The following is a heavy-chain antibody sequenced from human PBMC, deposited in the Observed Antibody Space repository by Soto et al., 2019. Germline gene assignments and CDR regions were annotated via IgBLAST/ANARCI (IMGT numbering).Heavy chain of an antibody. V-gene: IGHV1-69*06. CDR1: GGTFSSYA. CDR2: IIPIFGTA. CDR3: ARDRVIFGVVTGYYYYGMDV. J-gene: IGHJ6*02. Sequence: EASVKVSCKASGGTFSSYAISWVRQAPGQGLEWMGGIIPIFGTANYAQKFQGRVTITADKSTSTAYMELSSLRSEDTAVYYCARDRVIFGVVTGYYYYGMDVWGQGTTVTVSS. D-gene: IGHD3-3*01.